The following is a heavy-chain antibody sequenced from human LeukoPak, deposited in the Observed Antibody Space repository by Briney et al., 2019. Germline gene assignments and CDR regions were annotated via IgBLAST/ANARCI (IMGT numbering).Heavy chain of an antibody. V-gene: IGHV4-39*01. D-gene: IGHD6-6*01. CDR1: GGSISSSSYY. CDR2: IYYSGST. Sequence: KTSETLSLTCNVSGGSISSSSYYWGWIRQPPGRGLEWIGSIYYSGSTYYNPSLRSRVAISVDTSENQFSLKLSSVTAADTAVYYCARLGSSSAPFDYWGQGTLVTVPS. J-gene: IGHJ4*02. CDR3: ARLGSSSAPFDY.